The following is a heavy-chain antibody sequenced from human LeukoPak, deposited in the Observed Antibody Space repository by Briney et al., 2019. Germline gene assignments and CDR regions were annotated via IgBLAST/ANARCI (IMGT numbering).Heavy chain of an antibody. Sequence: APLRACCKASGYSLTSYGITWVRQAPGQGLEWMGWISAYSGNTNYAQKIQGRVTMTTDTSTSTAYMELRSLRSDDTAVYYCARGVDYYDYWGQGTLVTVSS. CDR1: GYSLTSYG. J-gene: IGHJ4*02. D-gene: IGHD3-22*01. CDR3: ARGVDYYDY. CDR2: ISAYSGNT. V-gene: IGHV1-18*01.